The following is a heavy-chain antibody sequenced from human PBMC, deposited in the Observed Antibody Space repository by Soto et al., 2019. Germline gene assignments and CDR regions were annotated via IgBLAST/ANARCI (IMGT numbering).Heavy chain of an antibody. CDR2: IYWDGDR. D-gene: IGHD2-21*02. CDR1: GFSLSTGGMG. Sequence: SGPTLVNPTQTLTLTCTFSGFSLSTGGMGVGWIRQPPGKALEWLALIYWDGDRRYSPSLMNRLTIAKDTSKNQVVLTMANMDPVDTATYYCVHSRCGGDCLQSYSSHYYYGVDIWGQRTTVTVSS. V-gene: IGHV2-5*02. J-gene: IGHJ6*02. CDR3: VHSRCGGDCLQSYSSHYYYGVDI.